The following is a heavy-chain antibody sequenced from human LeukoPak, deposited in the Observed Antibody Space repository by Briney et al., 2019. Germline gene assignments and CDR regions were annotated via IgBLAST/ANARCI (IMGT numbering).Heavy chain of an antibody. D-gene: IGHD2-2*01. Sequence: GASVKVSCKASGYTFTGYYMHWVRQAPGQGLEWMGWINPNSGGTNYAQKFQGRVTMTRATSISTAYMELSRLRSDDTAVYYCARALARDIVVVPAALDYWGQGTLVTVSS. CDR2: INPNSGGT. J-gene: IGHJ4*02. V-gene: IGHV1-2*02. CDR1: GYTFTGYY. CDR3: ARALARDIVVVPAALDY.